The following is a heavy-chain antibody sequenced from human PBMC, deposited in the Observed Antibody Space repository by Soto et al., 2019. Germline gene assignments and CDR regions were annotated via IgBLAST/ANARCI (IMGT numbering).Heavy chain of an antibody. CDR1: GYTFTSYD. CDR2: MNPNSGNT. CDR3: ARGPTYSSSWYERDGWFDP. J-gene: IGHJ5*02. Sequence: QVQLVQSGAEVKKPGASVKVSCKASGYTFTSYDINWVRQATGQGLEWMGWMNPNSGNTGYAQKFQGRVTMTRNTTISTADMELSSLRSEDTAVYYCARGPTYSSSWYERDGWFDPWGQGTLVTVSS. V-gene: IGHV1-8*01. D-gene: IGHD6-13*01.